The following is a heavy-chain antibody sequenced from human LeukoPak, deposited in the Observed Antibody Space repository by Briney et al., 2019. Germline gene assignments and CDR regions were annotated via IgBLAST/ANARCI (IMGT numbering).Heavy chain of an antibody. CDR2: ISSSSSSYI. J-gene: IGHJ4*02. Sequence: GGSLRLSCAASGFTFSGYSMNWVRQAPGKGLEWVSSISSSSSSYIYYADSVKGRFTISRDNAKNSLYLQMNSLRAEDTAVYYCARDPYYDILTGYYDGCPDYWGQGTLVAVSS. V-gene: IGHV3-21*01. CDR1: GFTFSGYS. CDR3: ARDPYYDILTGYYDGCPDY. D-gene: IGHD3-9*01.